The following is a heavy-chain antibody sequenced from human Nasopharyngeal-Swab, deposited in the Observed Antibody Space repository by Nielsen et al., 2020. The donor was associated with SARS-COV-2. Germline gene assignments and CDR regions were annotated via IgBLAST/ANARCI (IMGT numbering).Heavy chain of an antibody. CDR3: ARGGKPITMVRGITPPGENWFDP. Sequence: ASVQVSCKASGYTFTAYYMHWVRQPPGQGLEWMGWINANSGGIKYAQKFQGRVTMARDTSITTAYMEMSRLRSDDTAVYYCARGGKPITMVRGITPPGENWFDPWGQGTLVTVSS. V-gene: IGHV1-2*02. CDR2: INANSGGI. CDR1: GYTFTAYY. J-gene: IGHJ5*02. D-gene: IGHD3-10*01.